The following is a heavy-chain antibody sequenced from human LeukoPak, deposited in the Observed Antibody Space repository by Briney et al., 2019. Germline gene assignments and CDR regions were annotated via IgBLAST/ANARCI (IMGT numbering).Heavy chain of an antibody. J-gene: IGHJ4*02. CDR2: ISAYNGNT. CDR1: GGTFSSYA. Sequence: ASVKVSCKASGGTFSSYAISWVRQAPGQGLEWMGWISAYNGNTNYAQKLQGRVTMTTDTSTSTAYMELRSLRSDDTAVYYCAISLAAAGVYYFDYWGQGTQVTVSS. CDR3: AISLAAAGVYYFDY. D-gene: IGHD6-13*01. V-gene: IGHV1-18*01.